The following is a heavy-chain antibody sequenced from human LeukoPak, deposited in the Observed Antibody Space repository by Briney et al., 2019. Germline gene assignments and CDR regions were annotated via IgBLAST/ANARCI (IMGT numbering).Heavy chain of an antibody. D-gene: IGHD5-18*01. J-gene: IGHJ4*02. V-gene: IGHV4-4*07. CDR1: GGSISDYS. CDR2: IYTTGII. Sequence: PSETLSLTCIVSGGSISDYSWTWIRQPAGKGLEWIGRIYTTGIINYNPSLKSRVTISVDTSTNQFSLKLNSMTAADTAVYYCARGATRGYSYGHFDYWGQGTLVTVSS. CDR3: ARGATRGYSYGHFDY.